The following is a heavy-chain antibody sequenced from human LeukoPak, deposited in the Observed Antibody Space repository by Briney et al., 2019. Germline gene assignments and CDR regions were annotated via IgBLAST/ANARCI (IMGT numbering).Heavy chain of an antibody. J-gene: IGHJ3*02. CDR2: IYSGGST. CDR3: AREAVGYSYGYTDAFDI. V-gene: IGHV3-66*01. Sequence: GGSLRLSCAASGFTVSSNYMSWVRQAPGKGLEWVSVIYSGGSTYYADSVKGRFTISRDNSKNTLYLQMNSLRAEDTAVYYCAREAVGYSYGYTDAFDIWGQGTMVTVSS. CDR1: GFTVSSNY. D-gene: IGHD5-18*01.